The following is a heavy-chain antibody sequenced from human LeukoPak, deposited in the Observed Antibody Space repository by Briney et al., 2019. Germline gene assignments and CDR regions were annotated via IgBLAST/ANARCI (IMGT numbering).Heavy chain of an antibody. V-gene: IGHV3-74*01. Sequence: GGSLRLSCAASGFTLSRSWMHWVRQAPGKGLVWVSRTNDDGSTTNYADSVKDRFTISRDNAKNTLYLQMNSLRAEDTAVYYCARALGSSSDYWGQGTLVTVAS. CDR2: TNDDGSTT. J-gene: IGHJ4*02. CDR1: GFTLSRSW. D-gene: IGHD3-10*01. CDR3: ARALGSSSDY.